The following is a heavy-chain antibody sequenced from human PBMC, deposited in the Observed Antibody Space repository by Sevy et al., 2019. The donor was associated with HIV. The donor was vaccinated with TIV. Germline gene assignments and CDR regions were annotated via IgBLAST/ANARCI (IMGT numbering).Heavy chain of an antibody. D-gene: IGHD3-22*01. V-gene: IGHV1-24*01. J-gene: IGHJ4*02. Sequence: ASVKVSCKVSGYTLSQISMHWVRQAPGKGLEWMGSFDPEDGEKIYAQKFQARVTMTEDTSTDTAYMELSSLRSDDTAVYYCATTKDYYDSSGSPFDSWGQGTLVTVSS. CDR1: GYTLSQIS. CDR2: FDPEDGEK. CDR3: ATTKDYYDSSGSPFDS.